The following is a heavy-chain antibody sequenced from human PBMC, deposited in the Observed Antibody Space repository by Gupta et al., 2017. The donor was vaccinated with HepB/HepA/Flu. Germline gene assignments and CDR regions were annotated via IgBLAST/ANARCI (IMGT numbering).Heavy chain of an antibody. Sequence: QLQLQESGPGLVKPSETLSLTCTVSGGSISSSNYYWVWIRQPPGKGLEWLGTIYYSGSTYYNPSLNGRVTIYVDTSKNQFSLKLTSVTAADTAFYYCATLVNMYNSAGYEGGWGQGTLVTVSS. D-gene: IGHD6-19*01. J-gene: IGHJ4*02. CDR3: ATLVNMYNSAGYEGG. V-gene: IGHV4-39*01. CDR1: GGSISSSNYY. CDR2: IYYSGST.